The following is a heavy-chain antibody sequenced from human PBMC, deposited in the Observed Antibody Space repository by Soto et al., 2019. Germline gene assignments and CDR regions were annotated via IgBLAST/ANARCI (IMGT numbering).Heavy chain of an antibody. D-gene: IGHD6-13*01. CDR3: ARVRYSSSWYKGLAEGGLFDP. Sequence: TLSLTCTVSGGSVSSGSYYWSWIRQPPGKGLEWIGYIYYSGSTNYNPSLKSRVTISVDTSKNQFSLKLSSVTAADTAVYYCARVRYSSSWYKGLAEGGLFDPWGQGTLVTVSS. J-gene: IGHJ5*02. CDR1: GGSVSSGSYY. CDR2: IYYSGST. V-gene: IGHV4-61*01.